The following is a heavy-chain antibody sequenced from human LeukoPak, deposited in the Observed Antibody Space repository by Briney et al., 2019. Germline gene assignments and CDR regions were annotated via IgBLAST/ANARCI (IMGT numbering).Heavy chain of an antibody. CDR3: AKIHTDLWFGKSYNDY. CDR1: GFTFSSYA. D-gene: IGHD3-10*01. J-gene: IGHJ4*02. V-gene: IGHV3-23*01. CDR2: ISGSGGST. Sequence: GGSLRLSCAASGFTFSSYAVSWVRQAPGKGLEWVSGISGSGGSTYYADSVKGRFTISRDNSKNTLYLQMNSLRAEDTAVYYCAKIHTDLWFGKSYNDYWGQGTLVTVSS.